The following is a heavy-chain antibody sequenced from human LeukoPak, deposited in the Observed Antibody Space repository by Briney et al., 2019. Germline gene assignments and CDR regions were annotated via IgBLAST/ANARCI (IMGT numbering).Heavy chain of an antibody. CDR1: GGSISSGGYS. CDR2: IYHSGST. CDR3: ARVVFGFPMVRGVNAFDI. V-gene: IGHV4-30-2*01. J-gene: IGHJ3*02. D-gene: IGHD3-10*01. Sequence: PSETLSLTCAVSGGSISSGGYSWSWIRQPPGKGLEWIGYIYHSGSTYYNPSLKSRVTISVDRSKNQFSLKLSSVTAADTAVYYCARVVFGFPMVRGVNAFDIWGQGTMVTVSS.